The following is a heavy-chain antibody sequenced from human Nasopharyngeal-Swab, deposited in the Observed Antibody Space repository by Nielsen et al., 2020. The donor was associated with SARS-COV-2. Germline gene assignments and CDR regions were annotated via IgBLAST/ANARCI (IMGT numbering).Heavy chain of an antibody. J-gene: IGHJ6*03. CDR2: IIPIFGTA. CDR3: ARGPLITGTNYYYMDV. D-gene: IGHD1-7*01. V-gene: IGHV1-69*06. Sequence: SVTVSCKASGGTFSSYAISWVRQAPGQGLEWMGGIIPIFGTANYAQKFQGRVTITADKSTSTAYMELSSLRSEDTAVYYCARGPLITGTNYYYMDVWGKGTTVTVSS. CDR1: GGTFSSYA.